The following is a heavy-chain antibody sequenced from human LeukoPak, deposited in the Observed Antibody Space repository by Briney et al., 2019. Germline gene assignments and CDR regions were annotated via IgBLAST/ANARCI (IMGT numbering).Heavy chain of an antibody. CDR2: INHSGST. CDR1: GGSFSGYY. D-gene: IGHD5-18*01. CDR3: ARAGIQLWFHRLLFDY. Sequence: SETLSLTCAVYGGSFSGYYWSRIRQPPGKGLEWIGEINHSGSTNYNPSLKSRVTISVDTSKNQFSLKLSSVTAADTAVYYCARAGIQLWFHRLLFDYWGQGTLVTVSS. V-gene: IGHV4-34*01. J-gene: IGHJ4*02.